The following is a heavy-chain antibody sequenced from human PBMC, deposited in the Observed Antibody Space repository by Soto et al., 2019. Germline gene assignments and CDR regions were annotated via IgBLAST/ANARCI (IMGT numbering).Heavy chain of an antibody. D-gene: IGHD2-15*01. CDR1: GGTFSSYA. CDR2: IIPIFGTA. J-gene: IGHJ5*02. Sequence: QVKLVQSGAEVKKPGSSVKVSCKASGGTFSSYAISWVRQAPGQGLEWMGGIIPIFGTAHYAQKFQCRVTITADESTSTAYMELSSLRSEDTAVYYCARCRGGKGGWFDPWGQGTLVTVSS. V-gene: IGHV1-69*01. CDR3: ARCRGGKGGWFDP.